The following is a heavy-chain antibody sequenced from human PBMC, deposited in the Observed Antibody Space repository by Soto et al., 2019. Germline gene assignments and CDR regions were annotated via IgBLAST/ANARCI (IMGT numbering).Heavy chain of an antibody. J-gene: IGHJ5*02. CDR1: GGTCSSYG. Sequence: QVQLVQSGAEVKKPGSSVKVSCKASGGTCSSYGVSWVRQAPGHGLEWMGGIIPFFGTTNYAQKFQGRLTITADESTSTAYLELNRLIPADTAVYFCARAAQTRYDWNDFGNGFDPWGQGTLVTVSS. CDR2: IIPFFGTT. CDR3: ARAAQTRYDWNDFGNGFDP. D-gene: IGHD1-1*01. V-gene: IGHV1-69*01.